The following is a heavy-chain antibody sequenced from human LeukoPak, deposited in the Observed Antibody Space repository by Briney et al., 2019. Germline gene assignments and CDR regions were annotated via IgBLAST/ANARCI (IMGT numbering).Heavy chain of an antibody. CDR2: INPSGGST. CDR3: VGEDYGGYRFDY. Sequence: GASVKVSCKASGYTFTSYYMHWVRQAPGQGLEWMGIINPSGGSTSYAQKFQGRVTMTRDTSTSTVYMELSSLRSEDTAVYYCVGEDYGGYRFDYWGQGTLVTVSS. J-gene: IGHJ4*02. D-gene: IGHD4-23*01. CDR1: GYTFTSYY. V-gene: IGHV1-46*01.